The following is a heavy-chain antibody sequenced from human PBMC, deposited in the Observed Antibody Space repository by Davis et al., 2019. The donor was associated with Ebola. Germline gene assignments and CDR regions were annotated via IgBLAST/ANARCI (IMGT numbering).Heavy chain of an antibody. J-gene: IGHJ6*02. CDR2: INQDGGEE. CDR1: GFTFSSYS. D-gene: IGHD4-23*01. Sequence: GGSLRLSCAASGFTFSSYSMNWVRQAPGKGPEWVDIINQDGGEEYYVDSVKGRFTISRDNAKNSLFLQMNSLRAEDTALYYCASGDGRGNSYDMDVWGQGNTVTVSS. V-gene: IGHV3-7*03. CDR3: ASGDGRGNSYDMDV.